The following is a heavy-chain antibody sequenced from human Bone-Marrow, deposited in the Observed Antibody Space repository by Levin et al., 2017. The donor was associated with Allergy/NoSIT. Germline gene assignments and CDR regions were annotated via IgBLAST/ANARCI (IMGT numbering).Heavy chain of an antibody. CDR1: GYTFNTYG. Sequence: ASVKVSCETSGYTFNTYGLSWVRQAPGQGLEWMGWISAYNFNKNYAQKFQGRLTMTTDTSTNTVYMELRSLRSDDTAVYYCARVFSHDILTGFKYYFDYWGQGTRVTVSS. CDR2: ISAYNFNK. J-gene: IGHJ4*02. V-gene: IGHV1-18*01. CDR3: ARVFSHDILTGFKYYFDY. D-gene: IGHD3-9*01.